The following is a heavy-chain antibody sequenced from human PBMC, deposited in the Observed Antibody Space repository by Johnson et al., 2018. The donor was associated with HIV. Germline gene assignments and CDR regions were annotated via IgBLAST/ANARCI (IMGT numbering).Heavy chain of an antibody. J-gene: IGHJ3*02. CDR2: ISYDGSNI. D-gene: IGHD6-6*01. CDR3: AKDRGIGAHDGVDN. Sequence: QVQLVESGGGVVQPGRSLRLSCAASGFTLSAYGMHWVRQAPGKGLEWLAVISYDGSNIYYVDSVKGRFTISRDNSKNTLYLQMNSLRAEDTAVYYCAKDRGIGAHDGVDNWGQGTMVTVSA. V-gene: IGHV3-30*18. CDR1: GFTLSAYG.